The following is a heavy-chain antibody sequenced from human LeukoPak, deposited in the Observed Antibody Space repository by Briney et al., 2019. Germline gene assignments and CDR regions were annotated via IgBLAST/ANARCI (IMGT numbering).Heavy chain of an antibody. Sequence: GGSLRLSCAASGFTFGDTWMNWVRQVPGQGLEWMANIKQDGSEKFYVASVKGRFTISRDNGKSSLYLQMNSLRAEDTALYYCATSYDMGWLIGYWGQGTLVTVSS. V-gene: IGHV3-7*03. CDR2: IKQDGSEK. D-gene: IGHD3/OR15-3a*01. J-gene: IGHJ4*02. CDR3: ATSYDMGWLIGY. CDR1: GFTFGDTW.